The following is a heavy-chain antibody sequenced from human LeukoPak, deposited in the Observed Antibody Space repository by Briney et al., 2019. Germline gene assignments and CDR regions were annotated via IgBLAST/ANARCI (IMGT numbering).Heavy chain of an antibody. CDR3: ARHREDAFDI. CDR1: GFTFSSYS. CDR2: ISSSSSTI. J-gene: IGHJ3*02. Sequence: GGSLRLSCAASGFTFSSYSMNWVRQAPGKGLEWVSYISSSSSTIYYADSVKGRFTISRDNAKNSLYLQMNSLRAEDTAVYYCARHREDAFDIWGQGTMVTVSS. V-gene: IGHV3-48*01. D-gene: IGHD1-26*01.